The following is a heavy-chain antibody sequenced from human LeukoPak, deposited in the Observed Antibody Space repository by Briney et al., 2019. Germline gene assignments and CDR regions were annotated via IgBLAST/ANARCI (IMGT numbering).Heavy chain of an antibody. J-gene: IGHJ4*02. CDR1: RDIFTSYY. CDR3: ARDRGSSWYVDY. Sequence: ASVKVSCKASRDIFTSYYIHWVRQAPGQGLEWMGWINPDSGGTEYAQKFQGRVTMTSDTSISTAYMELTRLRSDDTAVYYCARDRGSSWYVDYWGQGTLVTVSS. D-gene: IGHD6-13*01. CDR2: INPDSGGT. V-gene: IGHV1-2*02.